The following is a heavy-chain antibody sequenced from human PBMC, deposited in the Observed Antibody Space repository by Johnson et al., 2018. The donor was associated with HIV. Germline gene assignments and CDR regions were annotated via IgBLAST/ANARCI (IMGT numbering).Heavy chain of an antibody. CDR2: IKQDESEK. CDR3: AREGVGTTCPFDM. CDR1: GFTFSNYD. Sequence: VQLVESGGGVVQPGGSLRLSCAASGFTFSNYDIHWVRQAPGKGLEWVANIKQDESEKYYVDSVKGRFSISRDNAKNSLYLQMNSLRAEDTAVYYCAREGVGTTCPFDMWGQGTMVTVSS. J-gene: IGHJ3*02. V-gene: IGHV3-7*03. D-gene: IGHD1-26*01.